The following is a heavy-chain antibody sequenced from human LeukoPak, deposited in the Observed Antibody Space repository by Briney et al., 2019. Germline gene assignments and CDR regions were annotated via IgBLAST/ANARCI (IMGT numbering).Heavy chain of an antibody. D-gene: IGHD3-22*01. Sequence: SETLSLTCSVSGGSISSSSYYWGWIRQPPGKGLEWIGEVYYSGRAYYNSSLKSRLTISVDTSWNQFSLTLSSVTAADTGVYYCARRRYYDSTGYLDWGQGTLVSVST. J-gene: IGHJ1*01. CDR2: VYYSGRA. CDR3: ARRRYYDSTGYLD. CDR1: GGSISSSSYY. V-gene: IGHV4-39*01.